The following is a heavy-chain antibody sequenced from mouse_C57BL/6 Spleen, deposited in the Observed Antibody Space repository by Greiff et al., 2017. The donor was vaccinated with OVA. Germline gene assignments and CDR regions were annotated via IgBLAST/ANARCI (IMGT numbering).Heavy chain of an antibody. CDR3: AKNDGYLYYYAMDY. J-gene: IGHJ4*01. CDR1: GFTFSDYG. Sequence: VQLKESGGGLVKPGGSLKLSCAASGFTFSDYGMHWVRQAPEKGLEWVAYISSGSSTIYYADTVKGRFTISRDNAKNTLFLQMTSLRSEDTAMYYCAKNDGYLYYYAMDYWGQGTSVTVSS. D-gene: IGHD2-3*01. V-gene: IGHV5-17*01. CDR2: ISSGSSTI.